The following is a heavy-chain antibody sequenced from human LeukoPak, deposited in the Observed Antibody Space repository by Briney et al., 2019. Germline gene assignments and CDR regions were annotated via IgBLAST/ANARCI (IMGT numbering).Heavy chain of an antibody. Sequence: GGSLRLSCAASGFTFSDYYMSWIRQAPGKGLEWVSYISSSGSTIYYADSVKGRFTISRDNAKNSLYLQMNSLRAEDTAVYYCARDSGSLYLDAFDIWGQGTMVTVSS. CDR3: ARDSGSLYLDAFDI. J-gene: IGHJ3*02. CDR2: ISSSGSTI. D-gene: IGHD3-10*01. V-gene: IGHV3-11*01. CDR1: GFTFSDYY.